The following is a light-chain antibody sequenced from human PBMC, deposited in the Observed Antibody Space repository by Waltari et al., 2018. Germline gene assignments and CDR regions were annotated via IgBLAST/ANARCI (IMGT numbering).Light chain of an antibody. CDR2: DVY. Sequence: QSALTQPRSVSGSPGQSVTISCTGTGSDVCRYYYVSWYQQSPGKAPKLMISDVYERTSGVLDRFSGSKSGNKGSLTIWGLQAEDEAVYYCCSDAGAYTLVFGGGTEVTVL. V-gene: IGLV2-11*01. CDR3: CSDAGAYTLV. CDR1: GSDVCRYYY. J-gene: IGLJ2*01.